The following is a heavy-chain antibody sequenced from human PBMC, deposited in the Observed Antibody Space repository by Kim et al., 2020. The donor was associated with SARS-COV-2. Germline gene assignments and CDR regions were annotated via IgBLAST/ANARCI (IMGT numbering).Heavy chain of an antibody. Sequence: GRFTISRDNAKNSRYLQMNSLRAEDTAVYYCARDGGCSSTSCQPAWYFDLWGRGTLVTVSS. J-gene: IGHJ2*01. CDR3: ARDGGCSSTSCQPAWYFDL. V-gene: IGHV3-11*06. D-gene: IGHD2-2*01.